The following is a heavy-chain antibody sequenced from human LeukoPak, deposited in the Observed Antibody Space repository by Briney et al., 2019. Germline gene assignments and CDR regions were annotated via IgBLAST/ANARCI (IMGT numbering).Heavy chain of an antibody. CDR2: IYYSGST. V-gene: IGHV4-31*03. Sequence: SETLSLTCTVSGGSISSGGYYWNWVRQHPGKGLEWIGYIYYSGSTYYNPSLKSRVTISVDTSKNQFSLKLSSLTAADTAVYYCVKDRGNHVTDYWGQGTLVTVSS. CDR3: VKDRGNHVTDY. D-gene: IGHD1-14*01. J-gene: IGHJ4*02. CDR1: GGSISSGGYY.